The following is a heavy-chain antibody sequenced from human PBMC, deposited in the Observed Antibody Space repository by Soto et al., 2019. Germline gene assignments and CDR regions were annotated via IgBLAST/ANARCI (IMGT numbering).Heavy chain of an antibody. V-gene: IGHV3-30*18. D-gene: IGHD4-17*01. CDR3: AKGQIPYGTTVPIDY. J-gene: IGHJ4*02. Sequence: PAGSLTLSCAASGFTFSSYCMHWVRQAPGKGLEWVEVISYDGSNEYYADPVKGRFTIPRDNSKNTLYLQMNSLRAEDTAVYYCAKGQIPYGTTVPIDYWGQGTLVTVSS. CDR2: ISYDGSNE. CDR1: GFTFSSYC.